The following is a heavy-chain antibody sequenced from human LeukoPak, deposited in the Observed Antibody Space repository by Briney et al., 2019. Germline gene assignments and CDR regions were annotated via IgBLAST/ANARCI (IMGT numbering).Heavy chain of an antibody. CDR1: AFTFSSHW. J-gene: IGHJ5*02. CDR3: ARDLTYCTNDVCFRSGLDL. Sequence: PGGSLRLSCAASAFTFSSHWMSWVRQAPGKGLEWVANINQHGSEKYYVDSVRGRFTISRDDAQNSLFLQMNSLRAEDTAVYYCARDLTYCTNDVCFRSGLDLWGQGTLVIVSS. V-gene: IGHV3-7*01. D-gene: IGHD2-8*01. CDR2: INQHGSEK.